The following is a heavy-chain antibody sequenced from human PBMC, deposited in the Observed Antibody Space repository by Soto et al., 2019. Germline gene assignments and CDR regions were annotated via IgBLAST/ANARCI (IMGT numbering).Heavy chain of an antibody. CDR3: ARDRYCSGISCTYGMDV. D-gene: IGHD2-2*01. CDR1: DGSFSGYY. Sequence: PSETLSLTCAVYDGSFSGYYWSWIRQPPGKGLEWIGEINHRGSTNYNPSLKSRVIISVDTSKNQFSLNLSSVTAADTAVYYCARDRYCSGISCTYGMDVWGQGTTVTVSS. CDR2: INHRGST. J-gene: IGHJ6*02. V-gene: IGHV4-34*01.